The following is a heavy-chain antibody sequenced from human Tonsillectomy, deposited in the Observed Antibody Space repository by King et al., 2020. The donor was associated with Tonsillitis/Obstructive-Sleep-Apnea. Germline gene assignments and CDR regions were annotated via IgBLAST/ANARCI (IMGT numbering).Heavy chain of an antibody. CDR2: ISTSSGPI. D-gene: IGHD4-23*01. CDR3: AREGNGGNARAFDS. V-gene: IGHV3-48*02. CDR1: GFTFSTYT. Sequence: QLVQSGGGLVQPGGSLRLSCAASGFTFSTYTMNWVRQAPGKRLEWVSYISTSSGPIYYADSVKGRFTISRDNAKNSLYLQMNSLRDEDTAVYYCAREGNGGNARAFDSWGQGTLVTVSS. J-gene: IGHJ4*02.